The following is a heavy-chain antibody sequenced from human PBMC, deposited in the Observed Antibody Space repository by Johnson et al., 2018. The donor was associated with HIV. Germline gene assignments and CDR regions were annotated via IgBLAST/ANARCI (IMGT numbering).Heavy chain of an antibody. J-gene: IGHJ3*02. CDR1: GFTFSSYW. V-gene: IGHV3-7*03. D-gene: IGHD1-26*01. CDR2: IKQDGSEK. Sequence: VQLVESGGGLVQPGGSLRLSCAASGFTFSSYWMSWVRQAPGKGLEWVANIKQDGSEKYYVDSVKGRFTISRDNAKNSLYLQTNSLRAEDTAFYYCARDGWEQRGETVGDGFDIWGQGTMVTVSS. CDR3: ARDGWEQRGETVGDGFDI.